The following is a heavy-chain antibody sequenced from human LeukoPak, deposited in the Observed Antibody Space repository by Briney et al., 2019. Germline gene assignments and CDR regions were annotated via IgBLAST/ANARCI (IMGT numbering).Heavy chain of an antibody. CDR2: INTDGSST. CDR1: GFTFSTYG. Sequence: GGSLRLSCAASGFTFSTYGMNWVRQAPGKGLVWVSRINTDGSSTSYADSVKGRFTISRDNAKNTLYLQMNSLRAEDTAVYYCAREVSSSSSNWGQGTLVTVSS. V-gene: IGHV3-74*01. J-gene: IGHJ4*02. D-gene: IGHD6-6*01. CDR3: AREVSSSSSN.